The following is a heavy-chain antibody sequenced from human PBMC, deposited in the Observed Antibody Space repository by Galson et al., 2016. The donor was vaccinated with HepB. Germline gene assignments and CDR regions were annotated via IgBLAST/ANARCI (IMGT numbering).Heavy chain of an antibody. CDR1: GYTFTSYS. V-gene: IGHV1-18*01. CDR2: ITPYDGNT. J-gene: IGHJ4*02. Sequence: SVKVSCKASGYTFTSYSVSWVRQAPGQGLEWMGWITPYDGNTKYIKKLQGRVTMTTDTSTSTAYMELRSLRSDDTAVYYCVRTNYWGQGTLVTVSP. CDR3: VRTNY.